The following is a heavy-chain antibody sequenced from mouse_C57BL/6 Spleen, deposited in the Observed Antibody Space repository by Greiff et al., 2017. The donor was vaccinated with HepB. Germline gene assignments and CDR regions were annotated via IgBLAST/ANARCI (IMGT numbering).Heavy chain of an antibody. J-gene: IGHJ1*03. CDR3: ARDYDYGWYFDV. V-gene: IGHV5-16*01. CDR2: INYDGSST. Sequence: EVQLVESEGGLVQPGSSMKLSCTASGFTFSDYYMAWVRQVPEKGLEWVANINYDGSSTYYLDSLKSRFIISRDNAKNILYLQMSSLKSEDTATYHCARDYDYGWYFDVWGTGTTVTVSS. D-gene: IGHD2-4*01. CDR1: GFTFSDYY.